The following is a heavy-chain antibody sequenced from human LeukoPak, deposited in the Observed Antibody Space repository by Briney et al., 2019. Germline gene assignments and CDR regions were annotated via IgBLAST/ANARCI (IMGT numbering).Heavy chain of an antibody. Sequence: PGGSLRLSCAASGFTVSSNYMSWVRQGPGKGLECVSVISNDGDTYYADSVKGRFTISRDTSKNTVSLQMNSLRAEDTAVYYCARDFHLRYFDYWGQGTLVTVSS. J-gene: IGHJ4*02. V-gene: IGHV3-66*01. CDR1: GFTVSSNY. CDR2: ISNDGDT. CDR3: ARDFHLRYFDY.